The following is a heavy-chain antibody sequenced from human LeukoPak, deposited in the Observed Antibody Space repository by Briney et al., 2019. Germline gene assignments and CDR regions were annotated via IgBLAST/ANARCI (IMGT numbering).Heavy chain of an antibody. J-gene: IGHJ6*03. CDR3: AREVRSIVLMVYATFYYYYMDV. CDR2: IKQDGSEK. D-gene: IGHD2-8*01. Sequence: GGSLRLSCAASGFTFSSYWMSWVRQAPGKGLEWVANIKQDGSEKYYVDSVKGRFTISRDNAKNSLYLQINSLRAEDTAVYYCAREVRSIVLMVYATFYYYYMDVWGKGTTVTVSS. V-gene: IGHV3-7*01. CDR1: GFTFSSYW.